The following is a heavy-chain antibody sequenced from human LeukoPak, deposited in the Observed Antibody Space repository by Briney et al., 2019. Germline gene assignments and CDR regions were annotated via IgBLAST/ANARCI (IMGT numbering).Heavy chain of an antibody. J-gene: IGHJ4*02. V-gene: IGHV3-30*18. CDR1: GFTFSNYA. CDR3: AKVRTRLFKEFVLDY. D-gene: IGHD3-10*01. CDR2: ISYDGSNK. Sequence: GGSLRLSCAVSGFTFSNYAMSWVRQAPGKGLEWVAVISYDGSNKYYADSVKGRFTISRDNSKNTLYLQMNSLRAEDTAVYYCAKVRTRLFKEFVLDYWGQGTLVTVSS.